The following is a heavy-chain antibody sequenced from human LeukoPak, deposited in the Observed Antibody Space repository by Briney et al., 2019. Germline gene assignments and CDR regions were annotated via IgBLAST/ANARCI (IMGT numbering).Heavy chain of an antibody. CDR1: GFTFSSYA. CDR3: ARERWLLLRGTDPTFDI. D-gene: IGHD3-22*01. CDR2: ISGSGGST. J-gene: IGHJ3*02. V-gene: IGHV3-23*01. Sequence: PGGSLRLSCAASGFTFSSYAMSWVRQAPGKGLEWVSAISGSGGSTYYADSVKGRFTISRDNSKNTLYLQMNSLRAEDTAVYYCARERWLLLRGTDPTFDIWGQGTMVTVSS.